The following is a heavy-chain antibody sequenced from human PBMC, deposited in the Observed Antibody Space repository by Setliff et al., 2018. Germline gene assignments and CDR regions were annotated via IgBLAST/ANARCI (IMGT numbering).Heavy chain of an antibody. J-gene: IGHJ2*01. CDR2: VYYSGTT. Sequence: SETLSLTCAVSGFSISSGYYWGWIRQPPGKGLEWIASVYYSGTTYYNPSLESRVTMSVDTSKNQFSLNLSSVSAADTAVYYCARTFTGRYFDLWGRGTLVTVSS. CDR3: ARTFTGRYFDL. V-gene: IGHV4-38-2*01. CDR1: GFSISSGYY.